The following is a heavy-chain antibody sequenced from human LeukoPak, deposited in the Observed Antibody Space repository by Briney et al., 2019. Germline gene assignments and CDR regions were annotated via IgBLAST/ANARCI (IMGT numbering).Heavy chain of an antibody. V-gene: IGHV3-11*06. Sequence: GGSLRLSCAASGFTLSDSYVSWIRQAPGKGLEWVSSINTVSSYIKYADSVKGRFTISRDNAKNSLYLQMNSLRAEDTAVFYCARDLASRSFDYWGQGTLATVSS. CDR2: INTVSSYI. D-gene: IGHD5-24*01. J-gene: IGHJ4*02. CDR3: ARDLASRSFDY. CDR1: GFTLSDSY.